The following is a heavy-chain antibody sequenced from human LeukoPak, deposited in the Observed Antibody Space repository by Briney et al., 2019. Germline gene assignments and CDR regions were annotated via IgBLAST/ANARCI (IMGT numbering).Heavy chain of an antibody. CDR1: GYTFTVYY. Sequence: AASVTVSFKASGYTFTVYYMHWVRQAPGQGGEWMGWINPHYGDASYVQKLQGRVTMTGDTSTSTAHMELSRLRSDDTAVYYCARDRIAGTRGDYGMDVWGQGTTVTASS. D-gene: IGHD1-1*01. CDR3: ARDRIAGTRGDYGMDV. V-gene: IGHV1-2*02. J-gene: IGHJ6*02. CDR2: INPHYGDA.